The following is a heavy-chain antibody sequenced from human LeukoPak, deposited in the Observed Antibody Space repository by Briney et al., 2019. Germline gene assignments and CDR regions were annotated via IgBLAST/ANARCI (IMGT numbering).Heavy chain of an antibody. CDR3: AKESYYYDSSGYSYYFDY. Sequence: GGSLRLSCAASGFTFSSYAMSWVRQAPGKGLEWVSAISGSGGSTYYADSVKGRFAISRDNSKNTLYLQMNSLRAEDTAIYYCAKESYYYDSSGYSYYFDYWGQGTLVTVSS. D-gene: IGHD3-22*01. CDR2: ISGSGGST. V-gene: IGHV3-23*01. J-gene: IGHJ4*02. CDR1: GFTFSSYA.